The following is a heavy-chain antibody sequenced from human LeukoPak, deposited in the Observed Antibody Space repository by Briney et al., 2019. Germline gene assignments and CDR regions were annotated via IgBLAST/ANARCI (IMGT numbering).Heavy chain of an antibody. Sequence: GGSLRLSCAASGFTLSRYWMSWVRQAPGKGLEWVANTNKDGSEKYYVDSVKGRFTISRDNAKNSLYLQMNSLRAEDTAVYYCAKADRGWGVITKDWGQGTLVTVSS. J-gene: IGHJ4*02. D-gene: IGHD3-10*01. CDR1: GFTLSRYW. V-gene: IGHV3-7*05. CDR3: AKADRGWGVITKD. CDR2: TNKDGSEK.